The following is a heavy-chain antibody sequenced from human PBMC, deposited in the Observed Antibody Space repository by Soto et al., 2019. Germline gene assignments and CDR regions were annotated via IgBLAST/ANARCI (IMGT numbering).Heavy chain of an antibody. V-gene: IGHV1-18*01. Sequence: ASVKVSCKASGYNFNIYGINWVRQAPGQGLELMGWISAYDGKTTYAEKFQGRVTMTTDASTSTAYMELRSLRAEDTAVYYCAKERDYVSPSDYWGQGTLVTVSS. D-gene: IGHD4-17*01. J-gene: IGHJ4*02. CDR1: GYNFNIYG. CDR3: AKERDYVSPSDY. CDR2: ISAYDGKT.